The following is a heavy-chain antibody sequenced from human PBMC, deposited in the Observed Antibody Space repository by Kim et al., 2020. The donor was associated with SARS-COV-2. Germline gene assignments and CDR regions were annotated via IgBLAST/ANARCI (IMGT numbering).Heavy chain of an antibody. CDR2: IYHSGST. J-gene: IGHJ3*02. CDR3: ARDDSSSWYSNNAFDI. Sequence: SETMSLTCTVSGYSISSGYYWGWIRQPPGKGLEWIGSIYHSGSTYYNPSLKSRVTISVDTSKNQFPLKLSSVTAADTAVYYCARDDSSSWYSNNAFDIWGQGTMVTVSS. CDR1: GYSISSGYY. V-gene: IGHV4-38-2*02. D-gene: IGHD6-13*01.